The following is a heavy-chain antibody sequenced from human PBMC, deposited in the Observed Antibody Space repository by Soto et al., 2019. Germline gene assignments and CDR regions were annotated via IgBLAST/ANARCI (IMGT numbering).Heavy chain of an antibody. Sequence: GASVKVSCKASGGTFSSYAISWVRQAPGQGLEWMGWMNPNSGNTGYAQKFQGRVTITTNKSTSTAYMELSSLRSEDTAVYYCASPLNCISTSCYAAYYYGMDVWGQGTTVTVSS. CDR1: GGTFSSYA. J-gene: IGHJ6*02. D-gene: IGHD2-2*01. V-gene: IGHV1-8*03. CDR2: MNPNSGNT. CDR3: ASPLNCISTSCYAAYYYGMDV.